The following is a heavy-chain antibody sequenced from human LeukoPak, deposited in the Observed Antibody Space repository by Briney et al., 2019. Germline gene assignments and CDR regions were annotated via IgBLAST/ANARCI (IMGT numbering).Heavy chain of an antibody. Sequence: GASVKVSCKASGYTFTSYGISWVRQAPGQGLEWMGWISAYNGNTNYAQKLQGRVTMTTDTSTSTAYMELRSLRSDDTAVYYCARDPVQRRYFDWLPLLIWGQGTLVTVSS. D-gene: IGHD3-9*01. J-gene: IGHJ4*02. CDR2: ISAYNGNT. CDR1: GYTFTSYG. V-gene: IGHV1-18*01. CDR3: ARDPVQRRYFDWLPLLI.